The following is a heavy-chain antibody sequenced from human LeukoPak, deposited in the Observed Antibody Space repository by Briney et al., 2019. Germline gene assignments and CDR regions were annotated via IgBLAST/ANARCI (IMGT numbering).Heavy chain of an antibody. CDR2: INHSGST. CDR1: GGSFSGYY. CDR3: ASDRALGATDY. J-gene: IGHJ4*02. V-gene: IGHV4-34*01. Sequence: SETLSLTCAVYGGSFSGYYWSWIRQPPGKGLEWIGEINHSGSTNYNPSLKSRVTISVDTSKNQFSLKLSSVTAADTAVYYCASDRALGATDYWGQGTLVTVSS. D-gene: IGHD1-26*01.